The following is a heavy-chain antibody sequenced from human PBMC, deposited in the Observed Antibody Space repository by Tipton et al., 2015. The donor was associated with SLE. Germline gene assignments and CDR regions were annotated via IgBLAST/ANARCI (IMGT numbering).Heavy chain of an antibody. D-gene: IGHD3-3*01. CDR1: GFTFSSYA. CDR2: ISGSGGST. J-gene: IGHJ6*02. Sequence: SLRLSCAASGFTFSSYAMSWVRQAPGKGLEWVSAISGSGGSTYYTDSVKGRFTISRDNSKNTLYLQMNSLRAEDTAVYYCAKEAERFLEWPTSMDVWGQGTTVTVSS. V-gene: IGHV3-23*01. CDR3: AKEAERFLEWPTSMDV.